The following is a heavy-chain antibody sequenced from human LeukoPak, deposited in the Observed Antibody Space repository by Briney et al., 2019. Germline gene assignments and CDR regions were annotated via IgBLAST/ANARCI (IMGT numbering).Heavy chain of an antibody. Sequence: PGGSLRLSCAASAFTFDDYAMHWVRQAPGKGLEWVSGISWNSGSIGYADSVKGRFTISRDNAKNSLYLQMNSLRAEDTALYYCARDSRIVGATDAFDIWGQGTMVTVSS. J-gene: IGHJ3*02. CDR1: AFTFDDYA. D-gene: IGHD1-26*01. V-gene: IGHV3-9*01. CDR2: ISWNSGSI. CDR3: ARDSRIVGATDAFDI.